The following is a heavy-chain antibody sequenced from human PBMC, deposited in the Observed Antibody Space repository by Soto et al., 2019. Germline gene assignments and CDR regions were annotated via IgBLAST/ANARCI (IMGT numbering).Heavy chain of an antibody. J-gene: IGHJ6*02. CDR2: ISGSGGST. CDR1: GFTFSSYA. D-gene: IGHD3-22*01. V-gene: IGHV3-23*01. CDR3: AKDSPIVVVIGHYYYGMDV. Sequence: PGGSLRLSCAASGFTFSSYAMSWVRQAPGKGLEWVSAISGSGGSTYYADSVKGRFTISRDNSKNTLYLQMNSLRAEDTAVYYCAKDSPIVVVIGHYYYGMDVWGQGTTVTVSS.